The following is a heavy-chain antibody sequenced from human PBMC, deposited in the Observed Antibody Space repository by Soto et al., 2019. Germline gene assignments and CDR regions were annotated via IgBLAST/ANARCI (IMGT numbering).Heavy chain of an antibody. V-gene: IGHV3-7*01. J-gene: IGHJ4*02. D-gene: IGHD4-17*01. CDR1: GFTFRSYW. CDR3: ARPTSADYGDYGWDF. Sequence: GVLRLSCAASGFTFRSYWMSWVRQAPGKGLAWVANIKQDGSDKYYVDSVKGRFTISRDNAKNSLYLQMNSLRAEDTAVYYCARPTSADYGDYGWDFWGQGTQVTVSS. CDR2: IKQDGSDK.